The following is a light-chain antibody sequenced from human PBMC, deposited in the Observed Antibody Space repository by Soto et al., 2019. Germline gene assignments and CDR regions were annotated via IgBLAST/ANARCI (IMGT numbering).Light chain of an antibody. CDR1: QSISSW. CDR3: QQCNSYPPT. Sequence: DIQMTQSPSTLSASVGDRVTITCGASQSISSWLAWYQQKPGKAPKVLIYKASNLQSGVPSRFSGSGSGTDFTLTISSLQPDDFATYYCQQCNSYPPTFGQGTTVDIK. J-gene: IGKJ1*01. CDR2: KAS. V-gene: IGKV1-5*03.